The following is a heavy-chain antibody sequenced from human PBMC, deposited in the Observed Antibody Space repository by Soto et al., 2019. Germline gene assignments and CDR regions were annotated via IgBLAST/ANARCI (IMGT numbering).Heavy chain of an antibody. J-gene: IGHJ3*02. CDR3: ARDLYYSSGRYFDHDAFDI. CDR2: ISPHNDRT. CDR1: GYNFTSYG. V-gene: IGHV1-18*01. D-gene: IGHD6-19*01. Sequence: GXSVKVSCQASGYNFTSYGISWVRQAPGQGLEWMGWISPHNDRTKYARRFQDRVTMTTETPTSTVYMELGSLRSDDTAVYYCARDLYYSSGRYFDHDAFDIWGQGSVVTVSS.